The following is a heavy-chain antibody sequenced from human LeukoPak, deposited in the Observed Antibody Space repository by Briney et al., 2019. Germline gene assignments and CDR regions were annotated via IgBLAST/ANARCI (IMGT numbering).Heavy chain of an antibody. D-gene: IGHD2/OR15-2a*01. CDR3: ASSMEKYYFDY. Sequence: GGSLRLSCAASGFTFSNYWMSWARQAPGKGLEWVSAISGSGGSTYYADSVKGRFTISRDNSKNTLYLQMNSLRAEDTAVYYCASSMEKYYFDYWGQGTLVTVSS. CDR1: GFTFSNYW. V-gene: IGHV3-23*01. J-gene: IGHJ4*02. CDR2: ISGSGGST.